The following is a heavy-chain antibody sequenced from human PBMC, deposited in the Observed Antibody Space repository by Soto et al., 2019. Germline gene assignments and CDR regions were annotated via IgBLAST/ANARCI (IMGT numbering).Heavy chain of an antibody. D-gene: IGHD3-10*01. CDR2: FDPEDGEI. V-gene: IGHV1-24*01. CDR3: ATGGPAGDFDN. CDR1: GYSLNELS. J-gene: IGHJ4*02. Sequence: QVHLVQSGAEVKKPGASVKVSCKVSGYSLNELSIHWVRQAPGKGLEWMGGFDPEDGEIVYAQKFKGRVTMTEDTSTDTANMDLSSLRSEDTAVYYCATGGPAGDFDNWGQGTLVTVSS.